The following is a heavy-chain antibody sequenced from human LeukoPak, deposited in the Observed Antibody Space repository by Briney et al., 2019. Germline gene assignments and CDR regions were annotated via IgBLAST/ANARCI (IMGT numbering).Heavy chain of an antibody. V-gene: IGHV1-2*02. CDR2: INTYTGTT. CDR3: ARVGRDSSGYHHDY. CDR1: GFSFTYFFTGYY. J-gene: IGHJ4*02. Sequence: ASVKVSCKTSGFSFTYFFTGYYIHWVRQAPGQGLEWLGWINTYTGTTDYAQRFQGRVTMTTDTSTTTLYLDLISLRSDDTAVYYCARVGRDSSGYHHDYWGQGTLVTVSS. D-gene: IGHD3-22*01.